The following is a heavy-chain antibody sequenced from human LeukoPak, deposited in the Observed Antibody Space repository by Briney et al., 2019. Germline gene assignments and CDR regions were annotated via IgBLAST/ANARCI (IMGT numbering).Heavy chain of an antibody. D-gene: IGHD3-10*01. V-gene: IGHV1-2*02. J-gene: IGHJ4*02. CDR2: INPNSGGT. CDR1: GYTFTVYY. Sequence: ASVTVSFKASGYTFTVYYMHWVRQAPGQGLEWMGWINPNSGGTNYAQKFQGRVTITRDTSISTAYMELSRLRSDDTAVYYCASLFRGFDYWGQGTLVTVSS. CDR3: ASLFRGFDY.